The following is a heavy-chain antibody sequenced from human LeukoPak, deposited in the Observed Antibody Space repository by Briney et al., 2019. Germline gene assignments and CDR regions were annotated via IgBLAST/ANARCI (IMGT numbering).Heavy chain of an antibody. D-gene: IGHD2-2*01. CDR3: ASLGYCSSTSCYSGY. CDR1: GGTFSSYA. J-gene: IGHJ4*02. V-gene: IGHV1-69*05. Sequence: SVKVSCKASGGTFSSYAISWVRQAPGQGLEWMGGIIPIFGTANYAQKFQGRVTITTDESTSTAYMELSSLRSEDTAVYYCASLGYCSSTSCYSGYWGQGTLVTVSS. CDR2: IIPIFGTA.